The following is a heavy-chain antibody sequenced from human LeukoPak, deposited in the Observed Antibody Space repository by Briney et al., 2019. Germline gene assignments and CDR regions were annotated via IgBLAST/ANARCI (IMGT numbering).Heavy chain of an antibody. J-gene: IGHJ6*03. V-gene: IGHV4-34*01. CDR3: ARGRITIFGVVSYYYYYMDV. CDR1: GGSFSGYY. CDR2: INHSGST. Sequence: SETLSLTCAVYGGSFSGYYWSGIRQPPGKGLEWIGEINHSGSTNYNPSLKSRVTISVDTSKTQFSLKLSSVTAADTAVYYCARGRITIFGVVSYYYYYMDVWGKGTTVTVSS. D-gene: IGHD3-3*01.